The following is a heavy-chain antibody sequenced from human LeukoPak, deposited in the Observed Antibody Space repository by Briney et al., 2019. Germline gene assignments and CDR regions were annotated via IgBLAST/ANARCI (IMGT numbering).Heavy chain of an antibody. Sequence: PSETLSLTCAVYGGSVSGYYWSWICQPPGKGLEWIGEINHSGSTNYNPSLKSRVTISVDTSKNQFSLKLSSVTAADTAVYYCARGGTTHPDYYYGMDVWGQGTTVTVSS. CDR1: GGSVSGYY. J-gene: IGHJ6*02. D-gene: IGHD4-11*01. V-gene: IGHV4-34*01. CDR2: INHSGST. CDR3: ARGGTTHPDYYYGMDV.